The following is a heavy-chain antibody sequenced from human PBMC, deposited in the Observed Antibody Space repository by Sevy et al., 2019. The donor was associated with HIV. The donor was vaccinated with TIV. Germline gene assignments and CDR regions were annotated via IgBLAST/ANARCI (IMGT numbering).Heavy chain of an antibody. CDR1: GYTLTKLA. V-gene: IGHV1-24*01. CDR2: FDPEDGET. J-gene: IGHJ4*02. Sequence: ASVKVSCKVSGYTLTKLAMHWVRQAPGKGLEWMGTFDPEDGETNYAQKFQGRVTMTEDTSIDTAYMELSSLRSDDTAVFYCAITKDYYDNSGSPFDYWGQGTLVTVSS. D-gene: IGHD3-22*01. CDR3: AITKDYYDNSGSPFDY.